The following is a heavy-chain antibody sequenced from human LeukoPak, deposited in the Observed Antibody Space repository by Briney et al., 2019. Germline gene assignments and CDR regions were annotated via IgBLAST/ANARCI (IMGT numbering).Heavy chain of an antibody. D-gene: IGHD4-23*01. CDR2: IYWNSGII. J-gene: IGHJ4*02. V-gene: IGHV3-9*01. CDR3: TKEETKYTFGNAFDY. CDR1: GFTFDDYA. Sequence: PGGSLRLSCAASGFTFDDYAMHWVRQAPGQGLEWVSSIYWNSGIITYADSVRGRFTISRDNADNSLFLQMDSLRPEDTALYYFTKEETKYTFGNAFDYWGQGTLVTVSS.